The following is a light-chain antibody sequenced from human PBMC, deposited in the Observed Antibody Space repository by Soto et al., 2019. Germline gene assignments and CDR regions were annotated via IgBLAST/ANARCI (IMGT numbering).Light chain of an antibody. CDR2: EVT. CDR3: CSYADNTDYV. J-gene: IGLJ1*01. CDR1: SSDVGAYNY. Sequence: QSALTQPPSASGSLGQSVTISCTGTSSDVGAYNYVSWYQQHPGKAPKLMIYEVTRRPSGVPDRFSGSKSGNTASLNVSGLQAEDEADYYCCSYADNTDYVFGTGTKLNVL. V-gene: IGLV2-8*01.